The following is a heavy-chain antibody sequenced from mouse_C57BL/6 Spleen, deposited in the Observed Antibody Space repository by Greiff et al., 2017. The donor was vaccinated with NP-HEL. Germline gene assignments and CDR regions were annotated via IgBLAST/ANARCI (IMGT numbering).Heavy chain of an antibody. CDR1: GYAFSSSW. CDR2: IYPGDGDT. CDR3: ARKYGYDRAMDY. D-gene: IGHD2-2*01. V-gene: IGHV1-82*01. J-gene: IGHJ4*01. Sequence: VKLVESGPELVKPGASVKISCKASGYAFSSSWMNWVKQRPGKGLEWIGRIYPGDGDTNYNGKFKGKATLTADKSSSTAYMQLSSLTSEDSAVYFCARKYGYDRAMDYWGQGTSVTVSS.